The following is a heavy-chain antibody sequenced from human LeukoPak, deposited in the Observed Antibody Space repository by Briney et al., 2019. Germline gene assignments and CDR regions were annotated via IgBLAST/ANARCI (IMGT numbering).Heavy chain of an antibody. V-gene: IGHV3-23*01. J-gene: IGHJ4*02. CDR3: ARSGIAVADWYYFDY. Sequence: GGSLRLSCAASGFTFSSYAMSWVRQAPGKGLEWVSAISGSGGSTYYADSVKGRFTISRDNSKNTLYLQMNSLRAEDTAVYYCARSGIAVADWYYFDYWGQGTLVTVSS. D-gene: IGHD6-19*01. CDR2: ISGSGGST. CDR1: GFTFSSYA.